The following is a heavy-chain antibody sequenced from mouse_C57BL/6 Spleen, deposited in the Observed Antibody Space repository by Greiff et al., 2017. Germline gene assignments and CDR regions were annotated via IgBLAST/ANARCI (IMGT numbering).Heavy chain of an antibody. V-gene: IGHV2-2*01. Sequence: VHLVESGPGLVQPSQSLSITCPVSGFSLPSYGVHWVRQSPGKGLEWLGVIWSGGSTDYTAAFISRLIISKDNSKSQVFYKMNSLQADDTAIYYCAKYGSSYFDYWGQGTTLTVSS. CDR1: GFSLPSYG. D-gene: IGHD1-1*01. CDR3: AKYGSSYFDY. J-gene: IGHJ2*01. CDR2: IWSGGST.